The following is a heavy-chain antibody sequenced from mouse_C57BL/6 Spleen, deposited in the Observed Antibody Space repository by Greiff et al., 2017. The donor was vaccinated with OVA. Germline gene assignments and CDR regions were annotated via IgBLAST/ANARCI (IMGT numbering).Heavy chain of an antibody. CDR2: INPSNGGT. D-gene: IGHD1-1*01. V-gene: IGHV1-53*01. CDR1: GYTFTSYW. J-gene: IGHJ4*01. Sequence: VQLQQSGTELVKPGASVKLSCKASGYTFTSYWMHWVKQRPGQGLEWIGNINPSNGGTNYNEKFKSKATLTVDKSSSTAYMQLSSLTSEDSAVYYCARPYYGSSDYYAMDYWGQGTSVTVSS. CDR3: ARPYYGSSDYYAMDY.